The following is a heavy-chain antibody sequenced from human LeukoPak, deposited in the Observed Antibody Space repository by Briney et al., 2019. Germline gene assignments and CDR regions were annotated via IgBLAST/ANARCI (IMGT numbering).Heavy chain of an antibody. CDR1: GYTLTSYG. Sequence: ASVKVSCKASGYTLTSYGISWVRQAPGQGLEWMGWISAYNGNTNYAQKLQGRDTMTTDTSTSTAYMELRSLRSDDTAVYYCARGFYDSSGLYFDYWGQGTLVTVSS. CDR2: ISAYNGNT. J-gene: IGHJ4*02. D-gene: IGHD3-22*01. CDR3: ARGFYDSSGLYFDY. V-gene: IGHV1-18*01.